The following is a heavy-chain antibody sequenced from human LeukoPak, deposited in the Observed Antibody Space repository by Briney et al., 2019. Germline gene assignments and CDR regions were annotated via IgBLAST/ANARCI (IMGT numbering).Heavy chain of an antibody. D-gene: IGHD3-22*01. Sequence: ASVTVSCKVSGYTLTELSMHWVRQAPGQGLEWMGWISANNGNTNYAQKLQDRVTMTTDTATSTAYMELRSLRSDDTAMYYCARVPLTYYYDSSGQGWFDPWGQGTLVTVSS. CDR3: ARVPLTYYYDSSGQGWFDP. CDR1: GYTLTELS. V-gene: IGHV1-18*01. J-gene: IGHJ5*02. CDR2: ISANNGNT.